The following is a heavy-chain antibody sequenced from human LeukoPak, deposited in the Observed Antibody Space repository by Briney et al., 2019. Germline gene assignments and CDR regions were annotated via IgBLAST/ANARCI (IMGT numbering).Heavy chain of an antibody. V-gene: IGHV1-2*02. CDR3: ARVRDVLSGYYD. D-gene: IGHD3-3*01. J-gene: IGHJ4*02. CDR2: INPNSGGT. Sequence: ASVKVSCKASGYAFTDSYIHWVRQAPGQGLEWMGWINPNSGGTNYAQKFQGGVTMTSDTSLSTAYMELSRLRSDDTAVYYCARVRDVLSGYYDWGQGTLVTVSS. CDR1: GYAFTDSY.